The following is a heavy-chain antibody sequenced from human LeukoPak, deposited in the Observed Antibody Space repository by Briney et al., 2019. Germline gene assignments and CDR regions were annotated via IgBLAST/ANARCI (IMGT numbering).Heavy chain of an antibody. CDR2: ISYSGST. Sequence: PSETLSLTCAVSGGSISTYSWSWIRQPPGKGLEWIGYISYSGSTNYNPSLKSRVTISLDTSKNQFALKLSSATAADTAVYYCARRIIGTRSKFDYWGQGTLVTVSS. V-gene: IGHV4-59*12. CDR3: ARRIIGTRSKFDY. J-gene: IGHJ4*02. CDR1: GGSISTYS. D-gene: IGHD1/OR15-1a*01.